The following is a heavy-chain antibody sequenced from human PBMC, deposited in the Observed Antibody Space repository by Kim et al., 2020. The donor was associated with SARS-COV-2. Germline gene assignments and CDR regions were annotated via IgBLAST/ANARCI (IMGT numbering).Heavy chain of an antibody. J-gene: IGHJ4*02. Sequence: ADSVKGRFTIPRDNAKNSLYLQMNSLRAEDTAVYYCARLSYSGYEPVDYWGQGTLVTVSS. D-gene: IGHD5-12*01. V-gene: IGHV3-21*01. CDR3: ARLSYSGYEPVDY.